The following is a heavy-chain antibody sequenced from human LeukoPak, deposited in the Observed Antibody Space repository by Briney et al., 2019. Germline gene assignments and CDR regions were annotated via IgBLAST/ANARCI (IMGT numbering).Heavy chain of an antibody. CDR2: IPYDGSNK. J-gene: IGHJ4*02. D-gene: IGHD3-3*01. Sequence: GRSLRLSCAASGFTFSSYAMHWVRQAPGKGLEWVAVIPYDGSNKYYADSVKGRFTISRDNSKNTLYLQMNSLRAEDTAVYYCARVGYYDFWSGSPYYFDYWGQGTLVTVSS. CDR1: GFTFSSYA. V-gene: IGHV3-30-3*01. CDR3: ARVGYYDFWSGSPYYFDY.